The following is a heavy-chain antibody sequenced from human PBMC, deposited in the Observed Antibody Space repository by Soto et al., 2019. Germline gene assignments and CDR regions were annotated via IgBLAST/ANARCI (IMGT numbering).Heavy chain of an antibody. V-gene: IGHV4-30-4*01. J-gene: IGHJ5*02. CDR3: ARGRGYSYGLDP. CDR1: GDSISSINNY. Sequence: SETLSLTCTVSGDSISSINNYWSWIRQPPGEGLEWIGFISYSGTTSYSPSLKSRVAISLDTSKNQFSLSLNFVTAADTAVYYWARGRGYSYGLDPWGQGSLVTVYS. CDR2: ISYSGTT. D-gene: IGHD5-18*01.